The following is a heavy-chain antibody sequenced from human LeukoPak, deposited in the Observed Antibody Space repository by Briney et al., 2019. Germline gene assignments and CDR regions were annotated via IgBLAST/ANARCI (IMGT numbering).Heavy chain of an antibody. CDR1: GFTFSSYG. CDR3: ARDPRSSGWYPIDY. V-gene: IGHV3-30*03. D-gene: IGHD6-19*01. J-gene: IGHJ4*02. CDR2: ISYDGSNK. Sequence: GRSLRLSCAASGFTFSSYGMHWVRQAPGKGLEWVAVISYDGSNKYNADSVKGRFTISRDNSKNTLYLQMNSLRVEDTAVYYCARDPRSSGWYPIDYWGQGTLVTVSS.